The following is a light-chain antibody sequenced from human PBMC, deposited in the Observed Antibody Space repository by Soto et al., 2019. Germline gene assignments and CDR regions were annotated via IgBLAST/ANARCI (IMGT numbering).Light chain of an antibody. CDR3: QQYIAYPWT. V-gene: IGKV1-5*03. CDR2: RAS. Sequence: DIQMTQSPSTQSASVGDRITITCRASQDINIWLAWYQQRPGKAPKVLISRASRLETGVSSRFSGSGSGTEFTLTITSLQPDDFATYFCQQYIAYPWTFGPGAKVDIK. J-gene: IGKJ1*01. CDR1: QDINIW.